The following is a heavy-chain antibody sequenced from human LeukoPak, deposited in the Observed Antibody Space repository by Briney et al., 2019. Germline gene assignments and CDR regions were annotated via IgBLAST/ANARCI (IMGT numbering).Heavy chain of an antibody. CDR3: ARGGGRYSSSWEIDY. J-gene: IGHJ4*02. Sequence: ASVKVSCKASGGTFSSYAISWVRQAPGQGLEWMGGIIPIFGTANYAQKFQGRVTITADKSTSTAYMDLSSLRSDDTAVYYCARGGGRYSSSWEIDYWGQGTLVTVSS. D-gene: IGHD6-13*01. V-gene: IGHV1-69*06. CDR1: GGTFSSYA. CDR2: IIPIFGTA.